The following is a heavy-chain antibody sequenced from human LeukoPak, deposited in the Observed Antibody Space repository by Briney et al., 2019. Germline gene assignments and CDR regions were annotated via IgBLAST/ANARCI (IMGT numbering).Heavy chain of an antibody. J-gene: IGHJ4*02. CDR2: INKDGTEK. CDR1: GFSFNTYW. Sequence: GGSLRLSCAVSGFSFNTYWMTWVRQAPGKGLQWVASINKDGTEKYYVDSVKGRFTISRDNTKNSLYLQMNSLRAEDTAVYYCARLAYCGGDCYPYFDYWGQGTLVTVSS. CDR3: ARLAYCGGDCYPYFDY. D-gene: IGHD2-21*02. V-gene: IGHV3-7*01.